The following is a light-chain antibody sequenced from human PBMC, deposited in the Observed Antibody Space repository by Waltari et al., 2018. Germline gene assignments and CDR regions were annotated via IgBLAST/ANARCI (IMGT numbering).Light chain of an antibody. J-gene: IGLJ2*01. CDR2: EVN. V-gene: IGLV2-8*01. CDR1: NSDVGGYNN. Sequence: QSALTQPPSASGSPGQSVTISCTGTNSDVGGYNNVSWYQQHPGKAPKVMIYEVNKRPSGVPDRFSGSKSGNTASLTVSGLQAEDEADYYCSSYAGSNNLLFGGGTKLTVL. CDR3: SSYAGSNNLL.